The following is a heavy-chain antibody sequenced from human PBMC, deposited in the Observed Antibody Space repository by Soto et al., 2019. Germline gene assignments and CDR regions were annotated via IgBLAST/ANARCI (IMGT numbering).Heavy chain of an antibody. Sequence: SETLSLTCTVSGGSISSYYWSWIRQPPGKGLEWIGYIYYSGSTNYNPSLKSRVTISVDTSKNQFSLKLSSVTAADTAVFYCARQQWLVLNAFDIWGQGTMVTVSS. CDR1: GGSISSYY. D-gene: IGHD6-19*01. V-gene: IGHV4-59*01. J-gene: IGHJ3*02. CDR2: IYYSGST. CDR3: ARQQWLVLNAFDI.